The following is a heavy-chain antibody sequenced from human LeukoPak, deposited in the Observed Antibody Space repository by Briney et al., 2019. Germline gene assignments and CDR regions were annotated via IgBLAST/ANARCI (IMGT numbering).Heavy chain of an antibody. J-gene: IGHJ4*02. CDR1: GYTFTGYY. V-gene: IGHV1-2*02. CDR3: ARVQRSSGWYNY. CDR2: INPNSGGT. D-gene: IGHD6-19*01. Sequence: ASVKVSCKASGYTFTGYYMHWVRQAPGQGLERMGWINPNSGGTNYALKFQGRVTMTRDTSISTAYMELSRLRSDDTAVYYCARVQRSSGWYNYWGQGTLVTVSS.